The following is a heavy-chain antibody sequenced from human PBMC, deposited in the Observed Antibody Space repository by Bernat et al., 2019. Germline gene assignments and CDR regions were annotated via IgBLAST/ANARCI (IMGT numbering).Heavy chain of an antibody. V-gene: IGHV3-15*01. J-gene: IGHJ6*02. D-gene: IGHD3-3*01. CDR3: TTGTITIFGVVINHYGMDV. Sequence: EVQLVESGGGLVKPGGSLRLSCAASGFTFSNAWMSWVRQAPGKGLEWVGRIKSKTDGGTTDYAAPVKGRFTISRDDSKNTLYLQMNSLKTEDTAVYYCTTGTITIFGVVINHYGMDVCGQGTTVTVSS. CDR2: IKSKTDGGTT. CDR1: GFTFSNAW.